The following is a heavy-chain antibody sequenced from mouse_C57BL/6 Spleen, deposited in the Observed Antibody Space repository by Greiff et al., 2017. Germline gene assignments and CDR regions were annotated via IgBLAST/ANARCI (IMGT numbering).Heavy chain of an antibody. Sequence: VQLQQSGPELVKPGASVKISCKASGYAFSSYWMNWVKQRPGKGLEWIGQIYPGDGDTNYNGKFKGKATLTADKSSSTAYMQLSSLTSEDSAVYFCARSDGNYHWYFDVWGTGTTVTVSS. V-gene: IGHV1-80*01. CDR2: IYPGDGDT. D-gene: IGHD2-1*01. J-gene: IGHJ1*03. CDR3: ARSDGNYHWYFDV. CDR1: GYAFSSYW.